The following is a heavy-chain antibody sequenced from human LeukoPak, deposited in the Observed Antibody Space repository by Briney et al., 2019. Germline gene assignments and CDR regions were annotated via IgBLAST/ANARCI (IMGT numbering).Heavy chain of an antibody. CDR3: ARYLSDIVVVVAAMGSWFDP. V-gene: IGHV4-39*01. D-gene: IGHD2-15*01. CDR2: IYYSGST. CDR1: GGSISSSSYY. J-gene: IGHJ5*02. Sequence: SETLSLTCTVSGGSISSSSYYWGWIRQPPGKGLEWIGSIYYSGSTYYNPSLKSRVTISVDTSKNQFSLKLSSVTAADTAVYYCARYLSDIVVVVAAMGSWFDPWGQGTLVTVSS.